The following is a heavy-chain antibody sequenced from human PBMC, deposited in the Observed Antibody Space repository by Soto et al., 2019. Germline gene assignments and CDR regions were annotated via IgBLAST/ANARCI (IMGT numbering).Heavy chain of an antibody. Sequence: ASVKVSCKASGYTFTSYYMHWVRQAPGQGLEWMGIINPSGGSTSYAQKFQGRVTMTRDTSTSTVYVELSSLRSEDTAVYYCATMLSGSYFDYWGQGTLVTVSS. V-gene: IGHV1-46*01. J-gene: IGHJ4*02. CDR3: ATMLSGSYFDY. CDR2: INPSGGST. CDR1: GYTFTSYY. D-gene: IGHD1-26*01.